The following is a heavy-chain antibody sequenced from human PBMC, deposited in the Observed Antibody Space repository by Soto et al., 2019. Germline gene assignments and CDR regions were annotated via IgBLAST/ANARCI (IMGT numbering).Heavy chain of an antibody. CDR2: IIPIFGTA. Sequence: SVKVSCKASGGTFSSYAISWVRQAPGQGLEWMGGIIPIFGTANYAQKFQGRATITADKSTSTAYMELSSLRSEDTAVYYCARAREGVPAAKYYYGMDVWGQGTTVTVSS. D-gene: IGHD2-2*01. CDR1: GGTFSSYA. V-gene: IGHV1-69*06. J-gene: IGHJ6*02. CDR3: ARAREGVPAAKYYYGMDV.